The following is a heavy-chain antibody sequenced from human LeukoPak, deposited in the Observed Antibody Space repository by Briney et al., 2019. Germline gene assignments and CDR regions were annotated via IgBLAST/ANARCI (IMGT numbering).Heavy chain of an antibody. J-gene: IGHJ4*02. CDR3: AKGYGIQWALDN. D-gene: IGHD1-26*01. Sequence: GGSLRLSCAASGFTFSSYSMTWVRQAPGKGLEWAAFIHYDGSNKYYADSVKGRFTISRDNSKDTLYLQINSLRVEDTAVYYCAKGYGIQWALDNWGQGTLVTVSS. V-gene: IGHV3-30*02. CDR1: GFTFSSYS. CDR2: IHYDGSNK.